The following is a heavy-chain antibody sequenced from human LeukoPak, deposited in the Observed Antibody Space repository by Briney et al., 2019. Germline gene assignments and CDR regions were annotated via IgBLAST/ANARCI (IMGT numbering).Heavy chain of an antibody. CDR2: IYYSGST. J-gene: IGHJ4*02. Sequence: SETLSLTCSVSGGSTSTYYWSWIRQPPGKGLEWIGYIYYSGSTGYNPSLKSRVTISVDTSKNQFSLELSSVTAADTAVYYCARHGVVDTSRKYYFDYWGQGTLVTVSS. CDR3: ARHGVVDTSRKYYFDY. CDR1: GGSTSTYY. V-gene: IGHV4-59*08. D-gene: IGHD5-18*01.